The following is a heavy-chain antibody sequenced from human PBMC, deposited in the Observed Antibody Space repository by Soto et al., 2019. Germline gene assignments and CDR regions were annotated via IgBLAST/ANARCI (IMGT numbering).Heavy chain of an antibody. D-gene: IGHD6-13*01. CDR1: GFTFSSYD. CDR3: AKPIVAAGYYGLDV. CDR2: ISFDGSNK. J-gene: IGHJ6*02. Sequence: HPGGSLRLSCAASGFTFSSYDMHWVRQAPGKGLEWVTVISFDGSNKYYGDSVKGRFTISRDNSKKRVYLQMNSLRAEDTAVYYCAKPIVAAGYYGLDVWGQGTTVTVSS. V-gene: IGHV3-30*18.